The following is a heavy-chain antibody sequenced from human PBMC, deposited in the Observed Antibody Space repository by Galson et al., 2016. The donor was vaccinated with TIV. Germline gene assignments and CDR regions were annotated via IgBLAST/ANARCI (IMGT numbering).Heavy chain of an antibody. J-gene: IGHJ6*02. CDR3: ARVVLAYSNYDGYYHGMDV. CDR2: IIPMTGTP. D-gene: IGHD4-11*01. CDR1: GDTFNSYG. V-gene: IGHV1-69*06. Sequence: SVKVSCKASGDTFNSYGIAWVRQAPGQGLEWMGGIIPMTGTPKYAQKFQGRVTITADKSTSTAYMELSSLRSEDTARYYCARVVLAYSNYDGYYHGMDVWGQGTTVTVSS.